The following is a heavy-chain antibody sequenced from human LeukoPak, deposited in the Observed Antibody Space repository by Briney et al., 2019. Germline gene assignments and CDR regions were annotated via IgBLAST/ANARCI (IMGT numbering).Heavy chain of an antibody. D-gene: IGHD3-22*01. Sequence: SETLSLTCTVSGGSISSSSYYWGWLRQPPGKGLEWIGSIYYSGSTYYNPSLKSRVTISVDTSKNQFSLKLSSVTAADTAVYYCARFYSFYYDSSGYYFDYWGQGTLVTVSS. CDR1: GGSISSSSYY. V-gene: IGHV4-39*01. J-gene: IGHJ4*02. CDR3: ARFYSFYYDSSGYYFDY. CDR2: IYYSGST.